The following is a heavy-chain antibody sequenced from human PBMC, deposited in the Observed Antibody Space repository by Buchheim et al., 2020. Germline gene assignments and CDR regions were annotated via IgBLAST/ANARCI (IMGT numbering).Heavy chain of an antibody. CDR3: ARMGRYTYSGYGH. J-gene: IGHJ4*02. CDR2: INHSGST. Sequence: QVQLVESGGGVVQPGRSLRLSCTASGFTFISYGMHWVRQAPGKGLEWIGEINHSGSTNYNPSLKSRVTISVDTSKNQFSLKLSSVTAADTAVYYCARMGRYTYSGYGHWGQGTL. D-gene: IGHD5-12*01. CDR1: GFTFISYG. V-gene: IGHV4-34*01.